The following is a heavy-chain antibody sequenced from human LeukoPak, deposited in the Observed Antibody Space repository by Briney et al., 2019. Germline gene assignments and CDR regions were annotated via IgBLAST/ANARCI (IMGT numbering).Heavy chain of an antibody. CDR1: GGSISSYY. CDR3: ANSPSYSSSWYGGRNEYFQH. J-gene: IGHJ1*01. Sequence: PSETLSLTCTVSGGSISSYYWSWIRQPPGKGLEWIGYIYYSGSTNYNPSLKSRVTISVDTSKNQFSLKLSSVTAADTAVYYCANSPSYSSSWYGGRNEYFQHWGQGTLVTVSS. V-gene: IGHV4-59*08. CDR2: IYYSGST. D-gene: IGHD6-13*01.